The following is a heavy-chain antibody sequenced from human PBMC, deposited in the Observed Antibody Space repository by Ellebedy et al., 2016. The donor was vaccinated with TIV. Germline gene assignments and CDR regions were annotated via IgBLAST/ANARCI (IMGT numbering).Heavy chain of an antibody. V-gene: IGHV3-23*01. CDR2: ISDSGGNT. Sequence: GGSLRLSXPASGFPFSSYAMSWVRQPPGKGLEWVSSISDSGGNTYYADSVRGRFTFSRDNSKNTLYLQMNSLGAEDTAVYYCAKGWLGAGAGTDFDYWGRGTLVTVSS. J-gene: IGHJ4*02. CDR1: GFPFSSYA. CDR3: AKGWLGAGAGTDFDY. D-gene: IGHD6-13*01.